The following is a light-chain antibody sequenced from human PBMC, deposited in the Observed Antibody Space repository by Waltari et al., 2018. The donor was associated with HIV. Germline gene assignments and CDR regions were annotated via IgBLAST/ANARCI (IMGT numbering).Light chain of an antibody. V-gene: IGKV3-20*01. J-gene: IGKJ1*01. CDR3: QQYGSSPRT. Sequence: EIVLTQSPGTLSLSPGERATLSCRSSQSVSSNYLAWYQQRPGQATRSLIYGASSRATGIPDRFSGSGSGTDFTRTISRLEPKDFAVYYCQQYGSSPRTFGQGTKVEIK. CDR1: QSVSSNY. CDR2: GAS.